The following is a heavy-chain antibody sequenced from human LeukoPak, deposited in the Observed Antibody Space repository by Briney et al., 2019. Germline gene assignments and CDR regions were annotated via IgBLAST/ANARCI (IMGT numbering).Heavy chain of an antibody. CDR1: GASISGSGYY. CDR3: ARWVVWFDP. V-gene: IGHV4-39*01. CDR2: IYDSGST. D-gene: IGHD2-15*01. J-gene: IGHJ5*02. Sequence: PSETLSLTCTVSGASISGSGYYWGWIRQPPGKGLEWIGNIYDSGSTYYNASLQSRVTISIDTSKNQFSLRLSSVTAADTAMYYCARWVVWFDPWGQGTLVTVSS.